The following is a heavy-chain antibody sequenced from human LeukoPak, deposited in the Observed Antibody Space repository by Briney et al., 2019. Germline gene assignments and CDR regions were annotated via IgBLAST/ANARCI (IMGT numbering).Heavy chain of an antibody. CDR3: ARGMSEAAYCGGDCYRSIAY. J-gene: IGHJ4*02. V-gene: IGHV1-69*05. D-gene: IGHD2-21*02. Sequence: SVKVSCKASGGTFSSYAISWVRQAPGQGLEWMGGIIPIFGTANYAQKFRGRVTITTDESTSTAYMELSSLRSEDTAVYYCARGMSEAAYCGGDCYRSIAYWGQGTLVTVSS. CDR2: IIPIFGTA. CDR1: GGTFSSYA.